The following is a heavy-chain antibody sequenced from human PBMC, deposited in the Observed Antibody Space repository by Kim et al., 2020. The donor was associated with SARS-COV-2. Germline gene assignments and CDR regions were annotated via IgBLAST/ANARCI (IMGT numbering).Heavy chain of an antibody. V-gene: IGHV4-59*01. CDR1: GGSISSYY. CDR3: ARDRGYCSGGSCYGYGMDV. Sequence: SETLSLTCTVSGGSISSYYWSWIRQPPGKGLEWIGYIYYSGSTNYNPSLKSRVTISVDTSKNQFSLKLSSVTAADTAVYYCARDRGYCSGGSCYGYGMDV. J-gene: IGHJ6*01. D-gene: IGHD2-15*01. CDR2: IYYSGST.